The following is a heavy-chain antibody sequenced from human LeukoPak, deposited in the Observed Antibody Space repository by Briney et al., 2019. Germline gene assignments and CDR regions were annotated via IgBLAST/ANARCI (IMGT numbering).Heavy chain of an antibody. CDR1: GLTFSNYA. Sequence: GGSLRLSCAASGLTFSNYAMDWVRQAPGKGLEWVSAISTAGDTYYSGSVRGRFTFSRENAKNSLYLQMNNLRAGDTAVYYCARGSGTHFDYWGQGTLVTVSS. J-gene: IGHJ4*02. CDR2: ISTAGDT. V-gene: IGHV3-13*01. D-gene: IGHD1-26*01. CDR3: ARGSGTHFDY.